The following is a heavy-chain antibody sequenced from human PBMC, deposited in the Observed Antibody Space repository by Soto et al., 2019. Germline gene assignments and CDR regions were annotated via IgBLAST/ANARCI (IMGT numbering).Heavy chain of an antibody. V-gene: IGHV3-30*18. J-gene: IGHJ4*02. D-gene: IGHD2-8*01. Sequence: GGPLRLSCAAAGVTCSSYGMHRIRKAPGKGLEWVSVITYGGSNKYYADSVKGRFTISRDNSKNTLYLQMNTLRAEDTAVYYCAKVSSAWYAGFFDLWGQGTLVTVSS. CDR2: ITYGGSNK. CDR3: AKVSSAWYAGFFDL. CDR1: GVTCSSYG.